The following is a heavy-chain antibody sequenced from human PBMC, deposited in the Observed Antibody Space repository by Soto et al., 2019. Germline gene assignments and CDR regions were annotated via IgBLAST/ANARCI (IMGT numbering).Heavy chain of an antibody. V-gene: IGHV4-31*03. Sequence: QVQLQESGPGLVKPSQTLSLTCTVSGGSISSGGYYWSWIRQHPGKGLEWIGYIYYSGSTYYNPSLKSRVTISVDTSKNQCSLKLSSVTAADTAVYYCAREGVGPDYYGMDVWGQGTTVTVSS. J-gene: IGHJ6*02. CDR1: GGSISSGGYY. D-gene: IGHD1-26*01. CDR2: IYYSGST. CDR3: AREGVGPDYYGMDV.